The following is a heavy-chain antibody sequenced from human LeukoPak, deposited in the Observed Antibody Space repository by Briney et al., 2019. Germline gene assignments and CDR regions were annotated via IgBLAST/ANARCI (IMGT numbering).Heavy chain of an antibody. Sequence: GASVKVSCKASGGTFSSYAISWARQAPGQGLEWMGRVIPILGITNYAQKFQGRVTITADKSTSTAYMELSSLRSEDTAVYYCARGDIVAATYYYYGMDVWGQGTTVTVSS. CDR3: ARGDIVAATYYYYGMDV. V-gene: IGHV1-69*04. CDR2: VIPILGIT. CDR1: GGTFSSYA. J-gene: IGHJ6*02. D-gene: IGHD5-12*01.